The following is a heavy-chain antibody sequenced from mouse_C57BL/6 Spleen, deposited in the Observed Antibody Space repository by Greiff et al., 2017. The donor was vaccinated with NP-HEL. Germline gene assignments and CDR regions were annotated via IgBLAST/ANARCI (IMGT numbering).Heavy chain of an antibody. J-gene: IGHJ1*03. Sequence: QVQLQQSGAELVRPGSSVKLSCKASGYTFTSYWMHWVKQRPIQGLEWIGNIDPSDSETHYNQKFKDKATLTVDKSSSTAYMQLSSLTSEDSAVYYCARLRLRHWYFDVWGTGTTVTVSS. V-gene: IGHV1-52*01. CDR1: GYTFTSYW. D-gene: IGHD2-2*01. CDR3: ARLRLRHWYFDV. CDR2: IDPSDSET.